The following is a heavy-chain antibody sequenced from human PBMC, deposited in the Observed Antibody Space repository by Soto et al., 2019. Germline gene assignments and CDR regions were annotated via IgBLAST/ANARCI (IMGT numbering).Heavy chain of an antibody. D-gene: IGHD6-6*01. Sequence: ESGGGLVKPGGSLRLSCAASGFTFSSYSMNWVRQAPGKGLEWVSSISSSSSYIYYADSVKGRFTISRDNAKNSLYLQMNSLRAEDTAVYYCARDGSSAVSFYYYYYGMDVWGQGTTVTVSS. CDR1: GFTFSSYS. CDR2: ISSSSSYI. J-gene: IGHJ6*02. V-gene: IGHV3-21*01. CDR3: ARDGSSAVSFYYYYYGMDV.